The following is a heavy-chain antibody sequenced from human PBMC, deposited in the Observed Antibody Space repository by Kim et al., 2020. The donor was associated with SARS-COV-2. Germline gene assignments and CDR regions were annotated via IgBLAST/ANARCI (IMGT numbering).Heavy chain of an antibody. CDR2: ISSSSSYI. J-gene: IGHJ4*02. CDR3: ARGVSAWYRIDY. CDR1: GFTFSSYS. V-gene: IGHV3-21*01. Sequence: GGSLRRSCAASGFTFSSYSMNWVRQAPGKGLEWVSSISSSSSYIYYADSVKGRFTISRDNAKNSLYLQMNSLRAEDTAVYYCARGVSAWYRIDYWGQGTLVTVSS. D-gene: IGHD6-19*01.